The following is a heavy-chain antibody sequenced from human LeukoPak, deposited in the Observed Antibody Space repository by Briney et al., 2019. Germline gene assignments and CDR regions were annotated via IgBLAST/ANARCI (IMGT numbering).Heavy chain of an antibody. CDR3: ARGRDASTYDAFDI. V-gene: IGHV1-2*02. J-gene: IGHJ3*02. Sequence: ASMKVSCKSSGYTCTGDDIHWVRQAPGQGLECMGWINPKNGDTNYAQKFQGRVTMTRDTSNSTAYMELSRLRSDDTAVYYCARGRDASTYDAFDIWGQGTMVNVSS. CDR2: INPKNGDT. CDR1: GYTCTGDD. D-gene: IGHD2-2*01.